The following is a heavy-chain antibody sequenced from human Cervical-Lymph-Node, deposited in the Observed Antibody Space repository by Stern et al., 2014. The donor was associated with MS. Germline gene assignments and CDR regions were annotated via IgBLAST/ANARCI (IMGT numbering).Heavy chain of an antibody. J-gene: IGHJ4*02. Sequence: QVQLVESGAEVKKPGASVKVSCKASGYTFTSYYLHWVRQAPGQGLEWVGVINPSGGTTSYAQKFQGRVTLTRDTSTSTVYMELSSLRSEDTAVYYCARGRGCGYSYGPDYWGQGTRVTVSS. CDR2: INPSGGTT. V-gene: IGHV1-46*03. D-gene: IGHD5-18*01. CDR3: ARGRGCGYSYGPDY. CDR1: GYTFTSYY.